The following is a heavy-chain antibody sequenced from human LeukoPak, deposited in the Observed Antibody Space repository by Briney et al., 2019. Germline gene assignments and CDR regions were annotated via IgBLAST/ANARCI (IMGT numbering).Heavy chain of an antibody. J-gene: IGHJ4*02. CDR2: IYWDDDK. D-gene: IGHD3-3*01. CDR1: GFSLSTRGVG. Sequence: SGPTLVKPAQTLTLTCTFSGFSLSTRGVGVAWIRQPPGKALEWLALIYWDDDKRYNPSLKSGLTITKDTSKNEVVLTMTNMDPVDTATYYCAHRIGGSGYYALDYWGQGTLVIVSS. V-gene: IGHV2-5*02. CDR3: AHRIGGSGYYALDY.